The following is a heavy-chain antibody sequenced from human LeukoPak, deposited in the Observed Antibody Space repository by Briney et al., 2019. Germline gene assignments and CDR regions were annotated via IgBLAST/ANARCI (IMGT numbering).Heavy chain of an antibody. J-gene: IGHJ6*03. Sequence: ASVKVSCKASGYTFTGYYMHWVRQAPGEGLEWMGLINPNSGGTKYAQKFQGRVTMTTDTSTSTAYMELRSLRSDDTAVYYCARAGALLWLGDGYYYMDVWGKGTTVTISS. D-gene: IGHD3-10*01. CDR2: INPNSGGT. CDR1: GYTFTGYY. CDR3: ARAGALLWLGDGYYYMDV. V-gene: IGHV1-2*02.